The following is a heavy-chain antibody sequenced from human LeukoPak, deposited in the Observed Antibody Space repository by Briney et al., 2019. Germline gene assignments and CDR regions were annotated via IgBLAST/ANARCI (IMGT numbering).Heavy chain of an antibody. CDR1: GGSISSYY. Sequence: KPSETLSLTCTVSGGSISSYYWSWIRQPPGKGLEWIGYIYYSGSTNYNPSLKSRVTISVDASKNQFSLKLNSVTAADTALYFCARDTYYYYMDVWGEGTTVTVSS. CDR2: IYYSGST. V-gene: IGHV4-59*01. CDR3: ARDTYYYYMDV. J-gene: IGHJ6*03.